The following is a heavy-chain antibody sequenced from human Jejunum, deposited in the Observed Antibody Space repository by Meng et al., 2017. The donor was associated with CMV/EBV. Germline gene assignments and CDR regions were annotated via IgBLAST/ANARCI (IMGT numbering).Heavy chain of an antibody. CDR3: ARLTSPGSWETRNWFDP. J-gene: IGHJ5*02. Sequence: GCFSSYTLNWMRQAPGQGFEWMGRIIPILDITSYSQKFQGRLTITADTLASASYLELTDLTSNDTAVYFCARLTSPGSWETRNWFDPWGQGTLVTVSS. CDR2: IIPILDIT. CDR1: GCFSSYT. V-gene: IGHV1-69*02. D-gene: IGHD2-15*01.